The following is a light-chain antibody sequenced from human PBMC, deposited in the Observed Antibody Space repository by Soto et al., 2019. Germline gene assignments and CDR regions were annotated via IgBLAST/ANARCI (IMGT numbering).Light chain of an antibody. V-gene: IGKV1-13*02. J-gene: IGKJ4*01. CDR1: QGISSA. Sequence: AVQLTQSPSSLSASVGDRVTITCRASQGISSALAWYQQKPGKTPKLLIYDASSLENGVPSRFSGSGSATDFTLTISSLQPEDFATYYCQQFSSYPPLTFGGGTKVEVK. CDR3: QQFSSYPPLT. CDR2: DAS.